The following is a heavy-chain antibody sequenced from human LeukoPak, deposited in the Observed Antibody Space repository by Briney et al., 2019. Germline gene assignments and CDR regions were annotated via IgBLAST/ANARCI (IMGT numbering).Heavy chain of an antibody. CDR1: GDSISSKNSY. D-gene: IGHD6-13*01. CDR2: IYYSGST. J-gene: IGHJ4*02. V-gene: IGHV4-39*01. Sequence: SETLSLTCTVSGDSISSKNSYWGWIRQPPGKGLKWIGTIYYSGSTYYNPSLKSRVTMSVDTSKNQFSLKLSSVTAADTAVYYCARGREAAAGRDWFFDYWGQGTLVTVSS. CDR3: ARGREAAAGRDWFFDY.